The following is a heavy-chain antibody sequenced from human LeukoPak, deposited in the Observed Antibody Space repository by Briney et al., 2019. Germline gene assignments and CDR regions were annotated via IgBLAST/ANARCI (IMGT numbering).Heavy chain of an antibody. J-gene: IGHJ4*02. CDR2: ISAYNGNT. Sequence: ASVKVSCKASGYTFTSYDINWVRQATGQGLEWMGWISAYNGNTNYAQKLQGRVTMTTDTSTSTAYMELRSLRSDDTAVYYCARGRGYSGYDCIDYWGQGTLVTVSS. V-gene: IGHV1-18*01. CDR1: GYTFTSYD. D-gene: IGHD5-12*01. CDR3: ARGRGYSGYDCIDY.